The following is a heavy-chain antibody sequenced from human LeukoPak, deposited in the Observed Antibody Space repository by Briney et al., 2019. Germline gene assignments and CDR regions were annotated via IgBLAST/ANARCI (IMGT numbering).Heavy chain of an antibody. D-gene: IGHD2-15*01. CDR2: ISSSGSTI. CDR1: GFTFSDYY. CDR3: ARQLGYCSDGSCYFDY. V-gene: IGHV3-11*01. J-gene: IGHJ4*02. Sequence: PGGSLRLSCAASGFTFSDYYMSWIRQAPGKGLEWVSYISSSGSTIYYADSVKGRFTISRDNSKNTLRLQMNSLRAEDTAVYLCARQLGYCSDGSCYFDYWGQGTLVTVSS.